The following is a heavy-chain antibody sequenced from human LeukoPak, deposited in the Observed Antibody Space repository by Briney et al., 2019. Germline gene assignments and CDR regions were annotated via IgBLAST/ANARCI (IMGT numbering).Heavy chain of an antibody. J-gene: IGHJ4*02. CDR1: GFTFSSYP. V-gene: IGHV3-30-3*01. CDR3: ARGPVSACSGGSCYPDYFDY. CDR2: ISYDGSNK. Sequence: GRSLRLSCAASGFTFSSYPMYWVRQAPGKGLEGVAVISYDGSNKYYADSVKGRFTISRDNSKNTLYLQMNILRAEDTAVYYCARGPVSACSGGSCYPDYFDYWGQGTLVTVSS. D-gene: IGHD2-15*01.